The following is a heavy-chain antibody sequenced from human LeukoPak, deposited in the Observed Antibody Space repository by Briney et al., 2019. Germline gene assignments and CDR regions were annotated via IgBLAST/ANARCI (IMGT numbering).Heavy chain of an antibody. Sequence: GGSLRLSCAASGFTFTSYAMSWVRQAPGKGLEWVSGISGSGGSTYYADSVKGRFTISRDNSKNTLYLQMNSLRAEDTAVYYCAEDLRTTVTTDDAFDIWGQGTMVTVSS. J-gene: IGHJ3*02. D-gene: IGHD4-17*01. CDR1: GFTFTSYA. CDR2: ISGSGGST. CDR3: AEDLRTTVTTDDAFDI. V-gene: IGHV3-23*01.